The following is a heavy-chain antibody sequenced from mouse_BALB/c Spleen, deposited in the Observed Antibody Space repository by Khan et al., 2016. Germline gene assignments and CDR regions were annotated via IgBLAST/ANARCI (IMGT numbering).Heavy chain of an antibody. D-gene: IGHD3-2*01. CDR2: ISYSGST. J-gene: IGHJ2*01. Sequence: EVQLQESGPSLVKPSQTLSLTCSVTGDSITSGYWNWIRKFPGNKLEYMGYISYSGSTYYNPSLKSRISITRNTSKNQYYLQLNSVTTEDTATYYCASYDSSGSFFDYWGQGTTLTVSS. CDR3: ASYDSSGSFFDY. V-gene: IGHV3-8*02. CDR1: GDSITSGY.